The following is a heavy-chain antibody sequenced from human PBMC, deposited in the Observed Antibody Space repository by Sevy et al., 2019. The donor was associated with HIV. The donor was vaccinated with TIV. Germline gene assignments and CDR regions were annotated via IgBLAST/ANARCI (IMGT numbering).Heavy chain of an antibody. CDR1: GFTFTDYY. V-gene: IGHV3-11*01. CDR2: ISSSGDAI. J-gene: IGHJ4*02. D-gene: IGHD2-2*01. CDR3: ARESRTRFTDC. Sequence: GGSLRLSSAASGFTFTDYYMSWIRQAPGKGLEWLSYISSSGDAIQYADSVKGRFTISRDNAKNSLSLQMNSLRAEDTAVYYCARESRTRFTDCWGQGTLVTVSS.